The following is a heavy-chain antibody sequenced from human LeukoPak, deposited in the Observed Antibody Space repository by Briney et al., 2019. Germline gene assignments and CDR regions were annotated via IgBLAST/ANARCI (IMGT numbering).Heavy chain of an antibody. CDR2: ISGGGNGT. Sequence: GGSLRLSCAASGFTFSSYAMSWVRQAPGKGLEWVAVISGGGNGTSYADSVRGRFTISRDNSKNTVYLQMNSLRAEDTAIYYCAKAVGSSGYFSRDAFDIWGQGTMVTVSS. D-gene: IGHD3-22*01. J-gene: IGHJ3*02. CDR1: GFTFSSYA. CDR3: AKAVGSSGYFSRDAFDI. V-gene: IGHV3-23*01.